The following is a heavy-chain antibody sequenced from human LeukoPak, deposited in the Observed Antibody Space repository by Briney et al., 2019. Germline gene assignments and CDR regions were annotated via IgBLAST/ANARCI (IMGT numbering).Heavy chain of an antibody. J-gene: IGHJ4*02. Sequence: SETLSLTCTVSGGSISSSSYYWGWIRQPPGKGLEWIGSIYCSGSTYYNPSLKSRVTISVDTSKNQFSLKLSSVTAADTAVYYCARESITSIVGATTPDYWGQGTLVTVSS. CDR2: IYCSGST. D-gene: IGHD1-26*01. CDR1: GGSISSSSYY. V-gene: IGHV4-39*07. CDR3: ARESITSIVGATTPDY.